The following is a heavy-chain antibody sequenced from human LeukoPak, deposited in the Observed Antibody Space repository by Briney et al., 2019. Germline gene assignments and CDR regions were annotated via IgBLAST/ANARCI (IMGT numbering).Heavy chain of an antibody. Sequence: GGSLRLSCAASGSTFSNYCIHWVRQAPGKGLVWVSRINSDGSSTSYADSVKGRFTISRDNAKNTLYLQMNSLRAEDTAVYYCARDGYCSSTSYYYFDYWGQGSLVTVSS. V-gene: IGHV3-74*01. CDR3: ARDGYCSSTSYYYFDY. J-gene: IGHJ4*02. D-gene: IGHD2-2*01. CDR2: INSDGSST. CDR1: GSTFSNYC.